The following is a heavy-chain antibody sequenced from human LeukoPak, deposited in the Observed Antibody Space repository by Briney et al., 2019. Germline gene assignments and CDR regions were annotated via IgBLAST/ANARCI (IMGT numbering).Heavy chain of an antibody. CDR1: GGSLSGYY. CDR3: ARDSEIFGVVYFDY. CDR2: INHSGST. J-gene: IGHJ4*02. V-gene: IGHV4-34*01. D-gene: IGHD3-3*01. Sequence: TSETLSLTCDVYGGSLSGYYWSWIRQPPGKGLEWIGEINHSGSTNYNPSLKSRVTISVDTSKNQFSLKLSSVTAADTAVYYCARDSEIFGVVYFDYWGQGTLVTVSS.